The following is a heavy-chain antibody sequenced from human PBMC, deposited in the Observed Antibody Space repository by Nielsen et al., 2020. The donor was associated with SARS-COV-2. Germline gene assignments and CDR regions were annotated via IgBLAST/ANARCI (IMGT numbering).Heavy chain of an antibody. V-gene: IGHV1-18*01. Sequence: ASVKVSCKASGGTFSSYAISWVRQAPGQGLEWMGWISAYNGNTNYAQKLQGRVTMTTDTSTSTAYMELRSLRSDDTAVYYCAREWDSGYVWGYYYGMDVWGQGTTVTVSS. CDR1: GGTFSSYA. CDR2: ISAYNGNT. J-gene: IGHJ6*02. CDR3: AREWDSGYVWGYYYGMDV. D-gene: IGHD5-12*01.